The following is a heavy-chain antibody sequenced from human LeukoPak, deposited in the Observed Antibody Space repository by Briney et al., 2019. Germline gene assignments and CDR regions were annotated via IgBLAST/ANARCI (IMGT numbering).Heavy chain of an antibody. CDR3: ARTKYDFWSGYQYYFDY. CDR1: GGSISSYY. Sequence: SETLSLTCTVSGGSISSYYWSWIRQSPGKGLEWIGEINHSGSTNYNPSLKSRVTISVDTSKNQFSLKLSSVTAADTAVYYCARTKYDFWSGYQYYFDYWGQGTLVTVSS. D-gene: IGHD3-3*01. CDR2: INHSGST. J-gene: IGHJ4*02. V-gene: IGHV4-34*01.